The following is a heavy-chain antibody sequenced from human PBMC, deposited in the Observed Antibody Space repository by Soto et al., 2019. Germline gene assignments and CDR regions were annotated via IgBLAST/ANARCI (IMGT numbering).Heavy chain of an antibody. Sequence: GGSLRLSCAASGFTFRSFAMSWVRQAPGTGLEWVAGIGASGDITWYADSVKGRFSISRDNSKNTLYLQLNSLRFEDTAVYYCAKDDFTDRGDDYFDYWGPGTLVTVSS. CDR1: GFTFRSFA. D-gene: IGHD2-21*02. CDR2: IGASGDIT. J-gene: IGHJ4*02. V-gene: IGHV3-23*01. CDR3: AKDDFTDRGDDYFDY.